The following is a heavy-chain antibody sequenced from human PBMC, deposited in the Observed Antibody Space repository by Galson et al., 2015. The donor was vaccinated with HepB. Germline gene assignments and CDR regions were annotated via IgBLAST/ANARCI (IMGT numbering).Heavy chain of an antibody. V-gene: IGHV3-23*01. CDR1: GFTFSSYA. CDR3: AKVRGSPFGILGGYYYYMDV. D-gene: IGHD3-16*01. CDR2: ISGSGGST. J-gene: IGHJ6*03. Sequence: SLRLSCAASGFTFSSYAMSWVRQAPGKGLEWVSAISGSGGSTYYADSVKGRFTISRDNSKNTLYLQMNSLRAEDTAVYYCAKVRGSPFGILGGYYYYMDVWGKGTTVTVSS.